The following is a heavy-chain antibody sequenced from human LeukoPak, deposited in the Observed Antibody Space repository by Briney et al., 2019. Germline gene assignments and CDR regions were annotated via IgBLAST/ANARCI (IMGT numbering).Heavy chain of an antibody. Sequence: ASGTLSLTCAVSGRSISSSNWWSWVRQPPGKGLEWIGEIYHSGSTNYNPSLKSRVTISVDTSKNQFSLKLSSVSAADTAVYYCARAFVVEVDNWFDPWGQGTLVTVSS. D-gene: IGHD2-21*01. V-gene: IGHV4-4*02. J-gene: IGHJ5*02. CDR2: IYHSGST. CDR3: ARAFVVEVDNWFDP. CDR1: GRSISSSNW.